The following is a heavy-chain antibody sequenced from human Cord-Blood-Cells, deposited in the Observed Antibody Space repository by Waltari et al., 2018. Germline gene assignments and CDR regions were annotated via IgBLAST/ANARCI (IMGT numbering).Heavy chain of an antibody. Sequence: EVQLMESGGGLVQPGGSLRLSCAASGFTFSSYWLGWVRQAHGKVLWWVANIKQDGSEKYYVDSVKGRFTISRDNAKNSLYLQMNSLRAEDTAVYYCARTVVTDYWGQGTLVTVSS. D-gene: IGHD2-15*01. CDR1: GFTFSSYW. V-gene: IGHV3-7*01. CDR2: IKQDGSEK. CDR3: ARTVVTDY. J-gene: IGHJ4*02.